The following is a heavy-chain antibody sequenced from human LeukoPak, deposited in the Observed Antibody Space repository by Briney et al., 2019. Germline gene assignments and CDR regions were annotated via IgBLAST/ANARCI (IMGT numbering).Heavy chain of an antibody. CDR3: ARHQRPGSGNSNYYMDV. CDR1: GGSISSYY. V-gene: IGHV4-59*08. Sequence: SETLSLTCTVSGGSISSYYWSWIRQPPGKGLEWIGYIYYSGSTNYNPSLKSRVTISVDTSKNQFSLKLSSVTAADTAVYYCARHQRPGSGNSNYYMDVWGKGTTVTISS. D-gene: IGHD3-10*01. J-gene: IGHJ6*03. CDR2: IYYSGST.